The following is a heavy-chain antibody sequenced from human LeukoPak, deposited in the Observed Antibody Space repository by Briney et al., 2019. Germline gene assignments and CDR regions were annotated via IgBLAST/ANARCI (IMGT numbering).Heavy chain of an antibody. CDR2: IYHSGST. CDR3: AKDFTGGSYFNTFDY. J-gene: IGHJ4*02. V-gene: IGHV4-4*02. D-gene: IGHD1-26*01. CDR1: GGSISSSNW. Sequence: SETLSLTCAVSGGSISSSNWWSWVRQPPGKGLEWIGEIYHSGSTNYNPSLKSRVTISVDKSKNQFSLKLSSVTAADTAVYYCAKDFTGGSYFNTFDYWGQGTLVTVSS.